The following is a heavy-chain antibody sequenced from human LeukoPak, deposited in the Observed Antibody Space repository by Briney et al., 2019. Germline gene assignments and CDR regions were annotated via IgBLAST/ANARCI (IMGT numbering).Heavy chain of an antibody. J-gene: IGHJ3*02. CDR2: ISAYNGNT. D-gene: IGHD4-17*01. CDR3: ASGHTMTTVTNDAFDI. V-gene: IGHV1-18*01. Sequence: ASVKVSCKASGYTFTSYGISWVRQAPGQGLEWMGWISAYNGNTNYAQKLQGGVTMTTDTSTSTAYMELRSLRSDDTAVYYCASGHTMTTVTNDAFDIWGQGTMVTVSS. CDR1: GYTFTSYG.